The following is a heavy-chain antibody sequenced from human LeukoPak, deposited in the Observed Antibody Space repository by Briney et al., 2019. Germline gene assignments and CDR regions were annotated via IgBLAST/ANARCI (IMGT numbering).Heavy chain of an antibody. Sequence: GGSLRLSCAASGFTFSTYAMSWVRQAPGKGLEWVSAISGSGRDTYYADSMKGRFTISRDNSQNTLYLQMNSPRAEDTAVYYCAKDQVGVHYNWGQGTLVTVSS. CDR3: AKDQVGVHYN. D-gene: IGHD1-26*01. J-gene: IGHJ4*02. V-gene: IGHV3-23*01. CDR1: GFTFSTYA. CDR2: ISGSGRDT.